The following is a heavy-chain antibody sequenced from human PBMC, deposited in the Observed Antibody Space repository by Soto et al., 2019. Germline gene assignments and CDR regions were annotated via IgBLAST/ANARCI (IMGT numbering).Heavy chain of an antibody. CDR1: GFTFSSYG. Sequence: QVQLVESGGGVVQPGRSLRLSCAASGFTFSSYGMRWVRQAPGKGLEWVAVISYDGSNKYYADSVKGRFTISRDNSKNTLYLKMNSLRAEDTAVYYCAKQNYDILTGYRSYYYYYYGMDVWGPGTTVTVSS. V-gene: IGHV3-30*18. CDR3: AKQNYDILTGYRSYYYYYYGMDV. D-gene: IGHD3-9*01. CDR2: ISYDGSNK. J-gene: IGHJ6*02.